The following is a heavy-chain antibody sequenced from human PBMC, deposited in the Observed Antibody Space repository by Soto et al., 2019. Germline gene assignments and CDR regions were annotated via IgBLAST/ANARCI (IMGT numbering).Heavy chain of an antibody. Sequence: QVHLVQSGAEVKTPGASVKVSCKGSGYTFGRDGMHWVRQAPGQGLEWLAWINAINGDTKYSQRFQGRVTVTRDTYANTADLQLSSLRFEDTAVYYGARSGRYFFPFDGWGQGTLVTVSS. D-gene: IGHD3-22*01. CDR3: ARSGRYFFPFDG. CDR1: GYTFGRDG. V-gene: IGHV1-3*01. CDR2: INAINGDT. J-gene: IGHJ4*02.